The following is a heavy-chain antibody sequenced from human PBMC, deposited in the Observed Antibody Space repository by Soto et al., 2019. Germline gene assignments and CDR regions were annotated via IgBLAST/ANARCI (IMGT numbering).Heavy chain of an antibody. D-gene: IGHD1-26*01. CDR1: GGPFITYR. J-gene: IGHJ4*02. V-gene: IGHV1-69*06. CDR2: IVPVSGTA. Sequence: QVQLVQSGAEVKKPGSSVKVSCKSSGGPFITYRFSCVRPAPGQVLEWMGEIVPVSGTANSAQRIQDRVPMTADKVATTVNVELSSLRFALTARYSCARSRVGVTRGNLVNWGQGPRVTVSS. CDR3: ARSRVGVTRGNLVN.